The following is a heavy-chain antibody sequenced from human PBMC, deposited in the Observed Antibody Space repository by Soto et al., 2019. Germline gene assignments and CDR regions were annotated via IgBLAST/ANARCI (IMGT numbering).Heavy chain of an antibody. J-gene: IGHJ6*02. CDR3: AREGYCTSTTCDTEKFFDFYGMDV. D-gene: IGHD2-2*01. V-gene: IGHV1-18*04. Sequence: ASVKVSCKASGYTFTNYGFSWVRQAPGQGLEWMAWISTYNGDTYYAQKFQGRVSLTTDTSTTTAYMELRSLRSDDTAVYYCAREGYCTSTTCDTEKFFDFYGMDVWGQGTTVTVSS. CDR1: GYTFTNYG. CDR2: ISTYNGDT.